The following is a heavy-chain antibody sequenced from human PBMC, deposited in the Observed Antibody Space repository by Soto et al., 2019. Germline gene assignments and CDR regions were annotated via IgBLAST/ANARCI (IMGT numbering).Heavy chain of an antibody. CDR3: AREPLGQFHYYSSGYGVEY. CDR1: GGTFRNFV. V-gene: IGHV1-69*01. CDR2: IIPLSVRN. D-gene: IGHD3-22*01. J-gene: IGHJ4*02. Sequence: QVQLIQSGAEVKKPGSSVKVSCKPSGGTFRNFVIGWVRQAPGQGLEWMGRIIPLSVRNNVEQKFQGRVTLSADEDTRTVYMELRSLRYEDTAVYYCAREPLGQFHYYSSGYGVEYPGQGTLDTVSS.